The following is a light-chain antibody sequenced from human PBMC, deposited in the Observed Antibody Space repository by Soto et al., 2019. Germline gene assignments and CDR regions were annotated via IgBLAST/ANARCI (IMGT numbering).Light chain of an antibody. J-gene: IGKJ5*01. V-gene: IGKV1-5*01. Sequence: DIQMTQSPSTLSASVGDRVTITCRASQSISSWLAWYQQKPGKAPKLLIYDASSLESGVPSRFSGSGSGTEFTLTISSLQPDDFATYYCQQYNSFSITFGQGTRRGIK. CDR1: QSISSW. CDR2: DAS. CDR3: QQYNSFSIT.